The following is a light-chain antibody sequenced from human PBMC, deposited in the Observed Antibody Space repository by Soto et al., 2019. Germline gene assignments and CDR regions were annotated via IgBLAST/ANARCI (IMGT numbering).Light chain of an antibody. CDR2: KVS. V-gene: IGKV1-5*03. Sequence: DFQMTQSPSTLSASVGDRVTITCRASQSLSGWLAWYQQKPGQAPKLLIYKVSTLESGVPSRFSGRASGTEFTLTISSLQPDDSATYYCQQYYSPWTFGQGTKVEIK. CDR1: QSLSGW. CDR3: QQYYSPWT. J-gene: IGKJ1*01.